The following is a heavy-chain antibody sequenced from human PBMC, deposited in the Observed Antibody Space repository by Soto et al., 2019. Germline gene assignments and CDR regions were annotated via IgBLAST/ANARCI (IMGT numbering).Heavy chain of an antibody. D-gene: IGHD2-2*01. CDR2: ISYDGSNK. CDR3: AKDRWGCSSTSCYYYYYYYGMDV. Sequence: PGGSLRLSCAASGFTFSSYGMHWVRQAPGKGLEWVAVISYDGSNKYYADSVKGRFTISRDNSKNTLYLQMNSLRAEDTAVYYCAKDRWGCSSTSCYYYYYYYGMDVWGQGTTVTVSS. CDR1: GFTFSSYG. J-gene: IGHJ6*02. V-gene: IGHV3-30*18.